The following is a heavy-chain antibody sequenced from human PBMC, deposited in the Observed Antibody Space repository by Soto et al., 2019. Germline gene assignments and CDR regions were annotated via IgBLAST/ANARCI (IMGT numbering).Heavy chain of an antibody. J-gene: IGHJ5*02. CDR2: IYYSGST. Sequence: SETLXLTCSVSGGSISSSVYFWGWIRQPPGKGLEWIGSIYYSGSTYYNPSLKSRVTVSVDTSKNQFSLKLSSVTAADTAVYYCARHPSDFWFDPWGQGTLVTVSS. CDR3: ARHPSDFWFDP. V-gene: IGHV4-39*01. CDR1: GGSISSSVYF. D-gene: IGHD2-21*02.